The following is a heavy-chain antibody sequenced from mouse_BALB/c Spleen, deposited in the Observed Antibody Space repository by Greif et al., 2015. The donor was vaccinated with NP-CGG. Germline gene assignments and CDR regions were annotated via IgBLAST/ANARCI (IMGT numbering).Heavy chain of an antibody. CDR3: ASDGYYAMDY. V-gene: IGHV2-9*02. CDR2: IWAGGST. CDR1: GFSLTSYG. Sequence: VQGVESGPGLVAPSQSLSITCTVSGFSLTSYGVHWVRQPPRKGLEWLGVIWAGGSTNYNSALMSRLSISKDNSKSQVFLKMNSLQADDTAMYYCASDGYYAMDYWGQGTSVTVSS. J-gene: IGHJ4*01.